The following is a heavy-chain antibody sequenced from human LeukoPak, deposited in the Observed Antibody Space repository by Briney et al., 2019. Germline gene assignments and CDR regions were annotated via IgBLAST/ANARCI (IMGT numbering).Heavy chain of an antibody. D-gene: IGHD6-13*01. CDR3: ARDTPAATPGYYGMDV. CDR2: IYYSGST. CDR1: GGSISSYY. V-gene: IGHV4-59*01. J-gene: IGHJ6*02. Sequence: SETLSLTCTVSGGSISSYYWSWIRQPPGKGLEWMGYIYYSGSTNYNPSLRSRVTISVDTSKNQFSLKLSSVTAADTAVYYCARDTPAATPGYYGMDVWGQGTTVTVSS.